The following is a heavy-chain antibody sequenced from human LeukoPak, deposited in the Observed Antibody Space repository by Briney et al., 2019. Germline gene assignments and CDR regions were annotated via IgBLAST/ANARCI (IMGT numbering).Heavy chain of an antibody. CDR2: IYYSGST. CDR1: GGSISSYH. J-gene: IGHJ5*02. Sequence: AETLSLTCTVSGGSISSYHWGWIRQPPGKGLEWIGYIYYSGSTNYNPSLKSRVTISVDTSKNQFSLKVNSVTAADTAVYYCARVVAGRRFDPWGQGTLVTVSS. D-gene: IGHD6-19*01. CDR3: ARVVAGRRFDP. V-gene: IGHV4-59*01.